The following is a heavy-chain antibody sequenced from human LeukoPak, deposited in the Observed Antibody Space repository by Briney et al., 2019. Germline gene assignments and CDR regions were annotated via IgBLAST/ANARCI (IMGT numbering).Heavy chain of an antibody. J-gene: IGHJ4*02. D-gene: IGHD3-22*01. Sequence: GGSLRLSCSASGITFSSSAKGWVRQSAGKGLEGLSTISGSGDNTYYADSVKGRLTISRDNSKNTLYVQMNSLRAEDTAVYYCAARPPIVVGGPFDYWGQGTLVTVSS. CDR1: GITFSSSA. CDR3: AARPPIVVGGPFDY. CDR2: ISGSGDNT. V-gene: IGHV3-23*01.